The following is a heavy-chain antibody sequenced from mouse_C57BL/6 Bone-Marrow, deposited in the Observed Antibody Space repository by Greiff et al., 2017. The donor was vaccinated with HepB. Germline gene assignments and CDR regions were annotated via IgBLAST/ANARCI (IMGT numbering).Heavy chain of an antibody. CDR3: TTRGLLRYFDY. CDR2: IDPENGDT. J-gene: IGHJ2*01. V-gene: IGHV14-4*01. Sequence: VQLQQSGAELVRPGASVKLSCTASGFNIKDDYMHWVKQRPEQGLEWIGWIDPENGDTEYASKFQGKATITADTSSNTAYLQLSSLTSEDTAVDYCTTRGLLRYFDYWGQGTTLTVSS. CDR1: GFNIKDDY. D-gene: IGHD2-3*01.